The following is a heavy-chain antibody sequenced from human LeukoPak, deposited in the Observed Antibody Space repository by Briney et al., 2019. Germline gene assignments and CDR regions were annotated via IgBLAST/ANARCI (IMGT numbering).Heavy chain of an antibody. Sequence: SVKGRFTISRDTSRNTLYLQMNSLRAEDTAVYSCARTSRDYYGSYDFWGQGTLVTVSS. D-gene: IGHD3-10*01. J-gene: IGHJ4*02. V-gene: IGHV3-23*01. CDR3: ARTSRDYYGSYDF.